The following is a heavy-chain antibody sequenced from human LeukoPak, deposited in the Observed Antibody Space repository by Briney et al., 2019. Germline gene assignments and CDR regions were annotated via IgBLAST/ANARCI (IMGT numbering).Heavy chain of an antibody. CDR2: ICTSGST. Sequence: PSETLSLTCTVSGDAISSAGYCWSWIRQPAGKGLEWIGRICTSGSTYYIPSLKSRVTISVDTSKNQFSLKLSSVTAADTAVYYCARHIGSRPSDYWGQGTLVTVSS. D-gene: IGHD5/OR15-5a*01. J-gene: IGHJ4*02. CDR3: ARHIGSRPSDY. CDR1: GDAISSAGYC. V-gene: IGHV4-61*02.